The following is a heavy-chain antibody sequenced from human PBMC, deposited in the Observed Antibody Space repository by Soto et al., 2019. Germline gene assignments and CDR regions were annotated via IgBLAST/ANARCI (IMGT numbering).Heavy chain of an antibody. CDR2: IKSRIDGGRV. J-gene: IGHJ4*02. D-gene: IGHD1-7*01. Sequence: EVQLVESGGGLVKPGGSLTLSCAVSGFPFSKAWMSWVRQAPGKGLEWIGRIKSRIDGGRVDYAAPVQGRFTIPRDDSENTLFLQMNSLKTEDTAVYYCTTSVTGTPRAIDYWGQGTLVTVSS. CDR3: TTSVTGTPRAIDY. CDR1: GFPFSKAW. V-gene: IGHV3-15*01.